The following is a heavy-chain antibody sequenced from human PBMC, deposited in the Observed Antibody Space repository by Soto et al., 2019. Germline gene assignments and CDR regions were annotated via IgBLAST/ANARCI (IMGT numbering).Heavy chain of an antibody. CDR1: GFTFSSYA. Sequence: QPGGSLRLSCAASGFTFSSYAMSWVRQAPGKGLEWVSVISGSGGRTDYVDSVKGRFTISRDNSKSTLYLQMNSLRAEDTAVYYCAKLVGGDVDYYYYMDVWGKGTTVNVSS. J-gene: IGHJ6*03. CDR2: ISGSGGRT. V-gene: IGHV3-23*01. D-gene: IGHD3-16*01. CDR3: AKLVGGDVDYYYYMDV.